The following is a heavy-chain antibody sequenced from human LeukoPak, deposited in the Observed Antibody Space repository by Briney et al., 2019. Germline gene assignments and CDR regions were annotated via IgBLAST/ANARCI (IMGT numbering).Heavy chain of an antibody. V-gene: IGHV3-30*02. CDR1: GFTFSNYG. CDR3: TRDGDGQDSYGPQGFDY. D-gene: IGHD5-18*01. J-gene: IGHJ4*02. Sequence: PGGSLRLSCAASGFTFSNYGMHWVRQAPGKGLEWVTFIWYDGSNKYYADSVKGRFTISRDNSKNTLYLQMNSLRDEDTALYYCTRDGDGQDSYGPQGFDYWGQGTLVTVSS. CDR2: IWYDGSNK.